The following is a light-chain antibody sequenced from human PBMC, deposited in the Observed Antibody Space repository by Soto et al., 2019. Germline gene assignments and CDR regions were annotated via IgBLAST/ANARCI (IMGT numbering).Light chain of an antibody. CDR2: GAS. J-gene: IGKJ1*01. CDR3: PQYGSSPRWT. Sequence: EIVLTQSPGTLALSPGERATLSCRASQSVSSSYLAWYQQKPGQAPRLLIYGASSRATGIPDRFSGSGSGTDFTLTISRLEPDDFAVYYCPQYGSSPRWTFGQGTQVEIK. CDR1: QSVSSSY. V-gene: IGKV3-20*01.